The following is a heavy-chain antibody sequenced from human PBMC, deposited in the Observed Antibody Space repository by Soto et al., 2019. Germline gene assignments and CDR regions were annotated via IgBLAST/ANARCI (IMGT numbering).Heavy chain of an antibody. J-gene: IGHJ4*02. V-gene: IGHV3-53*02. CDR1: GFTVSSNY. D-gene: IGHD2-21*02. Sequence: EVRLVETGGGLIQAGGSLRLSCAASGFTVSSNYMTWVRQAPGKGVEWVSIIYGDGRTYYADSVKGRFTISRDKSKNTLYLQMNSLRAEDTAVYYCAGGPYCGGNCYRFDYWGQGTLVTVSS. CDR3: AGGPYCGGNCYRFDY. CDR2: IYGDGRT.